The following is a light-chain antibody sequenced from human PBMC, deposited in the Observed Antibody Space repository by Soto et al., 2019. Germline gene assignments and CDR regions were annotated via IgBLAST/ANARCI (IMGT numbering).Light chain of an antibody. J-gene: IGKJ2*01. CDR2: DAS. Sequence: EIVMTQSPATLSVSPGERATLSCRASQSVSSNLAWYQQKPDQAPRLLIYDASTRATGIPARFSGSGSGTEFTLTISSLQSEDFAVYYCQEYNNWPLYTFGQGTKLEIK. CDR3: QEYNNWPLYT. V-gene: IGKV3-15*01. CDR1: QSVSSN.